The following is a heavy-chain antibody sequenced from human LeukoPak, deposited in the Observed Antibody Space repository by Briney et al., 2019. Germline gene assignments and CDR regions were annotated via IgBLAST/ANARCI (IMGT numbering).Heavy chain of an antibody. Sequence: GASVTVSCQASRYTFTSYYMHWVRQAPGQGLEWIGIINPSIGSTTYAQKFQGRVTMTRDTSTSTVYMDLSSLSSEDTAVYYCASPASEPASSGWYYFDHWGQGTLVTVSS. V-gene: IGHV1-46*01. CDR3: ASPASEPASSGWYYFDH. J-gene: IGHJ4*02. CDR2: INPSIGST. CDR1: RYTFTSYY. D-gene: IGHD6-19*01.